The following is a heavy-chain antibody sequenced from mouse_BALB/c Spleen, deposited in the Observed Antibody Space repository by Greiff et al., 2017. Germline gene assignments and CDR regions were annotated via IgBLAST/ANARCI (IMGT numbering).Heavy chain of an antibody. D-gene: IGHD2-1*01. Sequence: EVQLVESGGGLVQPGGSLKLSCAASGFTFSSYTMSWVRQTPEKRLEWVAYISNGGGSTYYPDTVKGRFTISRDNAKNTLYLQMSSLKSEDTAMYYGARHEYGKYEAWFAYWGQGTLVTVSA. J-gene: IGHJ3*01. CDR1: GFTFSSYT. CDR3: ARHEYGKYEAWFAY. CDR2: ISNGGGST. V-gene: IGHV5-12-2*01.